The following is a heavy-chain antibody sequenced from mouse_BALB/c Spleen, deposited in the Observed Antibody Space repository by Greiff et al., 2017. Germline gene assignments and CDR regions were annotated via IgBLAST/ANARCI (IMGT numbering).Heavy chain of an antibody. CDR1: GFTFSSYA. CDR3: ARGLEFAY. Sequence: EVNVVESGGGLVKPGGSLKLSCAASGFTFSSYAMSWVRQTPEKRLEWVASISSGGSTYYPDSVKGRFTISRDNARNILYLQMSSLRSEDTAMYYCARGLEFAYWGQGTLVTVSA. J-gene: IGHJ3*01. CDR2: ISSGGST. V-gene: IGHV5-6-5*01.